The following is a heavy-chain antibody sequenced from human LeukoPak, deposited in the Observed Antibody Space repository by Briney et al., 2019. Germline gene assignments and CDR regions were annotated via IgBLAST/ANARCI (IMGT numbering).Heavy chain of an antibody. CDR3: ARGRLGGNY. Sequence: SSETLSLTCSVYGGSINSFYWSWLPQPPGKGREGFGYVYYSGSTNYNPSLKSRDTISVDTSKNQFTLKLASVTAADRAVYYCARGRLGGNYWGQGTPVTVSS. CDR2: VYYSGST. D-gene: IGHD3-16*01. CDR1: GGSINSFY. J-gene: IGHJ4*02. V-gene: IGHV4-59*01.